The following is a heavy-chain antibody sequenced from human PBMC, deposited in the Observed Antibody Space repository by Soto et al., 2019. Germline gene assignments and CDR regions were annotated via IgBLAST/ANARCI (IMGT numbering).Heavy chain of an antibody. D-gene: IGHD5-12*01. J-gene: IGHJ5*02. V-gene: IGHV1-3*01. CDR2: INAGNGNT. Sequence: QVQLVQSGAEVKKPGASVKVSCKASGYTFTSYAMHWVRQAPGQRLEWMGWINAGNGNTRYSQKFQGRVTIIRDTSARTVYMELRRLRSEDTAVYYCARDTLVAPLRNWLDPWGQGTLVTVSS. CDR3: ARDTLVAPLRNWLDP. CDR1: GYTFTSYA.